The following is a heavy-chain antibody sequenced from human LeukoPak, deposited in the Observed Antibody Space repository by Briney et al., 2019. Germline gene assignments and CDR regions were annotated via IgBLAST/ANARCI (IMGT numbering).Heavy chain of an antibody. V-gene: IGHV5-51*01. CDR2: IYPGDSDT. CDR3: ARGGGYDILTGYWKVHYFDY. J-gene: IGHJ4*02. CDR1: GYSFTSYW. Sequence: GESLKISCQGSGYSFTSYWIGWVRQLPGKGLEWMGIIYPGDSDTRYSPSFQGQVTISADKSISTAYLQWSSLKASDTAMYYCARGGGYDILTGYWKVHYFDYWGQGTLVTVSS. D-gene: IGHD3-9*01.